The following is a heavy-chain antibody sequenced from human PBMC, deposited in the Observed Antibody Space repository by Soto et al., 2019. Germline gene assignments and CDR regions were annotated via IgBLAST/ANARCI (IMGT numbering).Heavy chain of an antibody. CDR2: ISGSGGST. V-gene: IGHV3-23*01. CDR1: GFTFSSYA. CDR3: AKQCGYYDILTGHNWFDP. D-gene: IGHD3-9*01. J-gene: IGHJ5*02. Sequence: PGGSLRLSCAASGFTFSSYAMSWVRQAPGKGLEWVSAISGSGGSTYYADSVTGRFTISRDNSKNTLYLHMNSLRAEDPAVYHCAKQCGYYDILTGHNWFDPWGRETLVTV.